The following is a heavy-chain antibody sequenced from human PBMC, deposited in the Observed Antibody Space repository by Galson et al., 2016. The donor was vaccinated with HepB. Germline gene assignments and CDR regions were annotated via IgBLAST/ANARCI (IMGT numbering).Heavy chain of an antibody. CDR1: GDSVTNDDTI. CDR2: TYYRSQWFN. J-gene: IGHJ6*02. Sequence: CAISGDSVTNDDTIWNWIRQSPSRGLEWLGRTYYRSQWFNEYAVSVKSRITINSDTSRKQFCLQLDSVTPDDTAAYFCTRGYMHTGMNVWGQGTTVTVSS. V-gene: IGHV6-1*01. D-gene: IGHD5-18*01. CDR3: TRGYMHTGMNV.